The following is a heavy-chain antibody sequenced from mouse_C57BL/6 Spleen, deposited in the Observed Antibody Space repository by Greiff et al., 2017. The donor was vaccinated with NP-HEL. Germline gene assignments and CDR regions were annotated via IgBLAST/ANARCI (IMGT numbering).Heavy chain of an antibody. CDR3: ARIPYTTYYAMDY. D-gene: IGHD1-1*01. J-gene: IGHJ4*01. V-gene: IGHV1-55*01. CDR1: GYTFTSYW. Sequence: QVQLKQSGAELVKPGASVKMSCKASGYTFTSYWITWVKQRPGQGLEWIGDIYPGSGSTNYNEKFKSKATLTVDTSSSTAYMQLSSLTSEDSAVYYCARIPYTTYYAMDYWGQGTSVTVSS. CDR2: IYPGSGST.